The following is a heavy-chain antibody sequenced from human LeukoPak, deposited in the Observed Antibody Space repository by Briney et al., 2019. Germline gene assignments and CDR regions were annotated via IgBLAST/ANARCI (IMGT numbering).Heavy chain of an antibody. CDR3: AIVMITFGGVIDP. CDR1: GYTFTGYY. D-gene: IGHD3-16*01. J-gene: IGHJ5*02. CDR2: INPNSGGT. V-gene: IGHV1-2*02. Sequence: ASVKVSCKASGYTFTGYYMHWVRQAPGQGLEWMGWINPNSGGTNYARKFQGRVTMTRDTSISTAYMELSRLRSDDTAVYYCAIVMITFGGVIDPWGQGTLVTVSS.